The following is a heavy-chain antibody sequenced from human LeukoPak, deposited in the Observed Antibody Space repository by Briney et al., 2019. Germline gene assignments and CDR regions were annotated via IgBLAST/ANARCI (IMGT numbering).Heavy chain of an antibody. Sequence: GGSLRLSCAASGFTFRNAWMTWVRQAPGQGLEWVGRIKSKTDGGTTDYAAPVKVRFTISRDDSKNTLYLQMNSLKTEDTALYYCTTTYNYDSSGSIVDYWGQGTPATVSS. J-gene: IGHJ4*02. D-gene: IGHD3-22*01. CDR3: TTTYNYDSSGSIVDY. CDR1: GFTFRNAW. CDR2: IKSKTDGGTT. V-gene: IGHV3-15*01.